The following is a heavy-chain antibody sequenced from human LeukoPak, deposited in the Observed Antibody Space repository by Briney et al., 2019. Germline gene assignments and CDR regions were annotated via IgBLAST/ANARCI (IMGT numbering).Heavy chain of an antibody. CDR1: GGSISSSSYY. V-gene: IGHV4-39*01. J-gene: IGHJ3*02. CDR2: IYYSGST. Sequence: SETLSLTCTVSGGSISSSSYYWGWIRQPPGKGLEWIGSIYYSGSTYYNPSLKSRVTISVDTSKNQFSLKLSSVAAADTAVYYCARQGGVGATDAFDIWGQGTMVTVSS. D-gene: IGHD1-26*01. CDR3: ARQGGVGATDAFDI.